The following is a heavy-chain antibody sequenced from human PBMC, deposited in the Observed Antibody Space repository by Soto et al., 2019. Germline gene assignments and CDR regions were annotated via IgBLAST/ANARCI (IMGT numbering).Heavy chain of an antibody. Sequence: QVQLQESGPGLVRPLETLSLTCTVSGGSISPYYWSWIRQPPGKGLEWIGYVYFTGSTNYNPSLKSRVTMLVDTSQNHSSLKLTSVTAADTAVYYCASHYCTSTSCKAFDIWGQGTMVTVSS. CDR3: ASHYCTSTSCKAFDI. V-gene: IGHV4-59*01. D-gene: IGHD2-2*01. J-gene: IGHJ3*02. CDR1: GGSISPYY. CDR2: VYFTGST.